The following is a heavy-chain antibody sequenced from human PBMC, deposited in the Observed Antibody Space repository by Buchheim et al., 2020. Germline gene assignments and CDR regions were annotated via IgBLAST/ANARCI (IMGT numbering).Heavy chain of an antibody. V-gene: IGHV3-7*01. CDR2: IKKDGSEK. CDR3: AKYTNSWAYFDY. CDR1: GFTFSSYG. J-gene: IGHJ4*02. D-gene: IGHD6-6*01. Sequence: VQLVESGGGVVQPGRSLRLSCAASGFTFSSYGMHWVRQAPGKGLEWVANIKKDGSEKWYVESVTGRFSISKDNADNSLFLQMKSLRAEDTAVYYCAKYTNSWAYFDYWGQGTL.